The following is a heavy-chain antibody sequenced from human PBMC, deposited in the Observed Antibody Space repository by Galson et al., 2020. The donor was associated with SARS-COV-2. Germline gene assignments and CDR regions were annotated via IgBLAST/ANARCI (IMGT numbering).Heavy chain of an antibody. J-gene: IGHJ4*02. CDR2: VNHSGNT. CDR3: ARVGYTGYDYRNVLDS. D-gene: IGHD5-12*01. Sequence: SETLSLTCAVSGGSFSGYYWSWIRQLPGKGLEWIGEVNHSGNTNYNPSLKSRVTMSVDTSENHFSLKLNSVTAADTAVYYCARVGYTGYDYRNVLDSWGQGTLVTVSS. V-gene: IGHV4-34*01. CDR1: GGSFSGYY.